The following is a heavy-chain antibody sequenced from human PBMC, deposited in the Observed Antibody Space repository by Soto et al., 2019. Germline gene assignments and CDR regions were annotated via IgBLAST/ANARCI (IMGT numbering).Heavy chain of an antibody. J-gene: IGHJ4*02. CDR2: ISYDGSNK. V-gene: IGHV3-30*18. CDR1: GFTFSSYG. D-gene: IGHD6-13*01. Sequence: GGSLRLSCAASGFTFSSYGMHWVRQAPGKGLEWVAVISYDGSNKYYADSVKGRFTISRDNSKNTLYLQMNSLRAEDTAVYYCAKDGAAGNEYFDYWGQGTLVTISS. CDR3: AKDGAAGNEYFDY.